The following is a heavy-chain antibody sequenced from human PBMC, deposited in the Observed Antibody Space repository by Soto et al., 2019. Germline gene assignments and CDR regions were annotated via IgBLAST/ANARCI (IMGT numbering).Heavy chain of an antibody. V-gene: IGHV3-23*01. D-gene: IGHD3-16*01. CDR1: GFTFNNYA. CDR2: ISGGGDST. CDR3: AKTGGVAAPDY. J-gene: IGHJ4*02. Sequence: GGSLRLSCAASGFTFNNYAMNWVRQAPGKGLEWVPVISGGGDSTYYADSVKGRFTISRDNSKNTLYLQMNSLRAEDTAVYYCAKTGGVAAPDYWGQGTLVTVSS.